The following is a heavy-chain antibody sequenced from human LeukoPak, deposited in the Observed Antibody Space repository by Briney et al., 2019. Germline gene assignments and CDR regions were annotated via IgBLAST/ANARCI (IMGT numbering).Heavy chain of an antibody. J-gene: IGHJ4*02. Sequence: PSETLSLTCTVSGGSISSYYWSWIGQPPGKGLEWIGYIYYSGSTNYNPSLKSRVTISVDTSKNQFSLKLSSVTAADTAVYYCARQAPRGRYFDWGQGTLVTVSS. D-gene: IGHD3-9*01. CDR3: ARQAPRGRYFD. CDR1: GGSISSYY. V-gene: IGHV4-59*01. CDR2: IYYSGST.